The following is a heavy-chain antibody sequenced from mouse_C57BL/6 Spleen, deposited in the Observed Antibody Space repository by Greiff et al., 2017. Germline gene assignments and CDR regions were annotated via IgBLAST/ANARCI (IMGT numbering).Heavy chain of an antibody. CDR3: ARGRRESFDV. V-gene: IGHV5-4*03. CDR1: GFTFSSYA. CDR2: ISDGGSYT. J-gene: IGHJ1*03. Sequence: EVKLQESGGGLVKPGGSLKLSCAASGFTFSSYAMSWVRQTPEKRLEWVATISDGGSYTYYPDNVKGRFTISRDNAKNNLYLQMSHLKSEDTAMYYCARGRRESFDVWGTGTTVTVSS.